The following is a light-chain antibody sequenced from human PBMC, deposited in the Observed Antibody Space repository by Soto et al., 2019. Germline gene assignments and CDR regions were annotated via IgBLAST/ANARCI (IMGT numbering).Light chain of an antibody. V-gene: IGKV1-8*01. J-gene: IGKJ1*01. CDR3: QQYYSYPVT. Sequence: AIRMTQAPSSLSASTGDRVTITCRARQGISSYLAWYQQKPGKAPTLLIYAASTLQSGVPSRFSGSGSGTDFALTISCLQSADFATYYCQQYYSYPVTFGQGTKVEIQ. CDR2: AAS. CDR1: QGISSY.